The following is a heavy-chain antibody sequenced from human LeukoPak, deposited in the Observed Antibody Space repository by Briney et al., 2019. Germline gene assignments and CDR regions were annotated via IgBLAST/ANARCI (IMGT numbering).Heavy chain of an antibody. V-gene: IGHV4-61*02. D-gene: IGHD1-26*01. J-gene: IGHJ4*02. CDR1: GGSVSSGSYY. Sequence: SETLSLTCTVSGGSVSSGSYYWSWIRQPAGKGLEWIGRISTSGSTNYNPSLKSRVTISRDTSKNQFSLKLSSVTAADTAVYYCASQVGYFDYWGQGTLVTVSS. CDR3: ASQVGYFDY. CDR2: ISTSGST.